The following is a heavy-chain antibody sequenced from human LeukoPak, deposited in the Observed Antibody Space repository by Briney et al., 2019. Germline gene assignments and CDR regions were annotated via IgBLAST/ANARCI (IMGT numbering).Heavy chain of an antibody. CDR1: GFTFTSYS. J-gene: IGHJ4*02. CDR3: AKGGKWDVTPFDY. D-gene: IGHD1-26*01. V-gene: IGHV3-23*01. Sequence: GGSLRLSCAASGFTFTSYSMNWVRQAPGKGLEWISTISGGGGSTYYADSVKGRFTISRDNSKNTLYLQVNSLRAEDTAVYYCAKGGKWDVTPFDYWGQGTLVTVSS. CDR2: ISGGGGST.